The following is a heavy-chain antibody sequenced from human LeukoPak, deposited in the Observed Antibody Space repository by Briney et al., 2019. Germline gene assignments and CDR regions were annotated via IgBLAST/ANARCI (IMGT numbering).Heavy chain of an antibody. Sequence: SETLSLTCTVSGGSIGSSSYYWGWIRQPPGKGLEWIGSIYYSGSTYYNPSLKSRVTISVDTSKNQFSLKLSSVTAADTAVYYCARGRSPAVAAPIDYWGQGTLVTVSS. CDR1: GGSIGSSSYY. V-gene: IGHV4-39*07. J-gene: IGHJ4*02. CDR2: IYYSGST. D-gene: IGHD6-19*01. CDR3: ARGRSPAVAAPIDY.